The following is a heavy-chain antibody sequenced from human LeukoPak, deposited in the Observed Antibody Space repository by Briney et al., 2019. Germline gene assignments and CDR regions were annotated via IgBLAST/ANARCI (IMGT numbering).Heavy chain of an antibody. CDR3: ASLTTVTHDFDY. CDR2: IYYSGST. D-gene: IGHD4-17*01. CDR1: GGSISSGDYY. Sequence: SETLSLTCTVSGGSISSGDYYWSWVRQPPGKGLEWIGYIYYSGSTYYNPSLKSRVTISVDTSKNQFSLKLSSVTAADTAVYYCASLTTVTHDFDYWGQGTLVTVSS. V-gene: IGHV4-30-4*02. J-gene: IGHJ4*02.